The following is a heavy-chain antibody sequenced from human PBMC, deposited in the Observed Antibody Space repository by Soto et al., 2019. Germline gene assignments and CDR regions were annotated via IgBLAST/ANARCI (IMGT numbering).Heavy chain of an antibody. V-gene: IGHV3-9*01. CDR1: GFTFDDYA. CDR2: ISWNSGSI. J-gene: IGHJ4*02. D-gene: IGHD6-6*01. CDR3: AKDMYMYSSSSGVFDY. Sequence: EVQLVESGGGLVQPGRSLRLSCAASGFTFDDYAMHWIRQAPGKGLEWVSGISWNSGSIGYADSVKGRFTISRDNAKNSLYLQMNSLRAEDTALYYCAKDMYMYSSSSGVFDYWGQGTLVTVSS.